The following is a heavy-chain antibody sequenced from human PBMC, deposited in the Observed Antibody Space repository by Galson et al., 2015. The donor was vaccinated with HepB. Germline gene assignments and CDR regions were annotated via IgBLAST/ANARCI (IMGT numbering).Heavy chain of an antibody. CDR3: ARADDFWSGYRDAGTSRWFDS. J-gene: IGHJ5*01. CDR1: GDSFSIYA. CDR2: ISPILGIP. Sequence: SVKVSCKAFGDSFSIYAMSWVRQAPGQGLEWMGGISPILGIPNYAQKFQDRVTITADKSTGTAFMELSSLRSEDTAVYYCARADDFWSGYRDAGTSRWFDSWGQGTLVIVSS. D-gene: IGHD3-3*01. V-gene: IGHV1-69*10.